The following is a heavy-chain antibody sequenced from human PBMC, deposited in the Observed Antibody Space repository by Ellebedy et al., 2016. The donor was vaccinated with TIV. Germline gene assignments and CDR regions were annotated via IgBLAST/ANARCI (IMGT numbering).Heavy chain of an antibody. Sequence: ASVKVSCXASGYTFTGYHMHWVRQAPGQGLEWMGWINPNSGGTNYAQKFQGRVTMTRDTSISTAYMELSRLRSDDTAVYYCAREGVDTAMVIDYWGQGTLVTVSS. CDR1: GYTFTGYH. CDR3: AREGVDTAMVIDY. CDR2: INPNSGGT. V-gene: IGHV1-2*02. D-gene: IGHD5-18*01. J-gene: IGHJ4*02.